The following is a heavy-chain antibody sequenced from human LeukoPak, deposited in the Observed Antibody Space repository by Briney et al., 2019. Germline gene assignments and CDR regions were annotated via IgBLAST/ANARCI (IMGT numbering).Heavy chain of an antibody. CDR3: AKSHGYGYDYYFDY. CDR1: GFTFSSYW. V-gene: IGHV3-74*01. D-gene: IGHD5-18*01. CDR2: INSDGSST. Sequence: GGSLRLSCAASGFTFSSYWMHWVRQAPGKGLVWVSRINSDGSSTSYADSVKGRFTISRDNSKNTLYLQMNSLRAEDTAVYYCAKSHGYGYDYYFDYWGQGTLVTVSS. J-gene: IGHJ4*02.